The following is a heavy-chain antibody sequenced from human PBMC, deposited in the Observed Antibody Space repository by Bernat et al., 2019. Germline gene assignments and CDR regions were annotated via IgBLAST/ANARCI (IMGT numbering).Heavy chain of an antibody. V-gene: IGHV3-30-3*01. CDR3: ARGGYYYDPTNDY. J-gene: IGHJ4*02. D-gene: IGHD3-22*01. CDR1: GFTFSSYA. CDR2: ISYDGSNK. Sequence: QVQLVESGGGVVQPGRSLRLSCAASGFTFSSYAMHWVRQAPGKGLEWVAVISYDGSNKYYADCVKGRFTISRDNSKNTLYLQMNSLRAEDTAVYYCARGGYYYDPTNDYWGQGTLVTVSS.